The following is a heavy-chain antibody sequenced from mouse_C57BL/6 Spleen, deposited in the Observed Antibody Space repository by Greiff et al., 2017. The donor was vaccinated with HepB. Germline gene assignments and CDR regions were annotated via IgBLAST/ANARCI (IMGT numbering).Heavy chain of an antibody. V-gene: IGHV14-4*01. J-gene: IGHJ3*01. CDR3: TRGLRGFVY. Sequence: VQLQQSGAELVRPGASVKLSCTASGFNIKDDYMHWVKQRPEQGLESIGWIDPENGDTEYASKFQGKATITADTSSNTAYLQLSSLTSEDTAVYYCTRGLRGFVYWGQGTLVTVSA. D-gene: IGHD2-4*01. CDR2: IDPENGDT. CDR1: GFNIKDDY.